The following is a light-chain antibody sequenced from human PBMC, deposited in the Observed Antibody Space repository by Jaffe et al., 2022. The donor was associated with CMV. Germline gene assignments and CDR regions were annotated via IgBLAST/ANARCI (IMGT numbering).Light chain of an antibody. J-gene: IGKJ1*01. V-gene: IGKV3-20*01. CDR1: QSISSSY. Sequence: EIVLTQSPGTLSLSPGERATLSCRASQSISSSYLAWYQHKPGQAPRLLIYATSSRETGIPERFSGSGSGTDFTLTISKLEPEDFAVYYCQQSAKTFGQGTRVEIK. CDR3: QQSAKT. CDR2: ATS.